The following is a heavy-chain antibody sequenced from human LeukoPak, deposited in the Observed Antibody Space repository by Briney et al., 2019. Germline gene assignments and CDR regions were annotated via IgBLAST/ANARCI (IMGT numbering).Heavy chain of an antibody. Sequence: ASVKVSCKSSGYTFTGHFIDLVRQAPGQGLEWMGRINPNSGATNATQKFQDRVNMTRDRAISTAFMELSGLRSDDTAIYYCARIDSGWFGVSFWGQGTLVTVSS. CDR1: GYTFTGHF. J-gene: IGHJ4*02. D-gene: IGHD6-19*01. CDR3: ARIDSGWFGVSF. CDR2: INPNSGAT. V-gene: IGHV1-2*06.